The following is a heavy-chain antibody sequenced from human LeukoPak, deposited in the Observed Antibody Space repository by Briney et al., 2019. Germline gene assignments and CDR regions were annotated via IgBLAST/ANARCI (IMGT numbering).Heavy chain of an antibody. Sequence: ASVKVSCEASGGTFSSYAISWVRQAPGQGLEWMGGIIPIFGTANYAQKFQGRVTITADKSTSTAYMELSSLRSEGTAVYYCATSIAARYYYYMDVWGKGTTVTVSS. D-gene: IGHD6-6*01. V-gene: IGHV1-69*06. CDR1: GGTFSSYA. CDR2: IIPIFGTA. CDR3: ATSIAARYYYYMDV. J-gene: IGHJ6*03.